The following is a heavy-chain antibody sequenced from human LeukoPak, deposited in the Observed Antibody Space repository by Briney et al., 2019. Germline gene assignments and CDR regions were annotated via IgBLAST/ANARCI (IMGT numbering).Heavy chain of an antibody. CDR3: VRGGSSWYGFDY. Sequence: GGSLRLSCAGSGFTFSSYWMHWVRQAPGKGLVWVSRISSDGGSKNYADSVKGRCTISRDNAKNTLYLQVNSRRAEDAAVYYCVRGGSSWYGFDYWGQGTLVTASS. CDR1: GFTFSSYW. CDR2: ISSDGGSK. D-gene: IGHD6-13*01. V-gene: IGHV3-74*01. J-gene: IGHJ4*02.